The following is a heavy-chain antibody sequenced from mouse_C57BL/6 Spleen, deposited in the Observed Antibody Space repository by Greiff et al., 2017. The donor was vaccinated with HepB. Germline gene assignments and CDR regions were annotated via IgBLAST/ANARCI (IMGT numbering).Heavy chain of an antibody. V-gene: IGHV1-64*01. CDR1: GYTFTSYW. CDR2: IHPNSGST. Sequence: QVQLQQPGAELVKPGASVKLSCKASGYTFTSYWMHWVKQRPGQGLEWIGMIHPNSGSTNYNEKFKSKATLTVDKSSSTAYMQLSSLTSEDSAVYYCARAGLIYDPYAMDYWGQGTSVTVSS. D-gene: IGHD1-3*01. CDR3: ARAGLIYDPYAMDY. J-gene: IGHJ4*01.